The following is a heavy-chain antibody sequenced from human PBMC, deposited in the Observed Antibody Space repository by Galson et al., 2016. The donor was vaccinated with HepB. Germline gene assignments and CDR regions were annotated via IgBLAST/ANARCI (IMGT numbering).Heavy chain of an antibody. Sequence: SVKVSCKASGYTFSNFGISWVRQAPGQGLEWMGWISSNNGDANYARNFQGRVTMTTDTSTATAYLEVTSLKSDDTAVYFCVRGRIAVAGSEAYWGQGTLVTVSP. CDR1: GYTFSNFG. CDR3: VRGRIAVAGSEAY. D-gene: IGHD6-19*01. CDR2: ISSNNGDA. V-gene: IGHV1-18*01. J-gene: IGHJ4*02.